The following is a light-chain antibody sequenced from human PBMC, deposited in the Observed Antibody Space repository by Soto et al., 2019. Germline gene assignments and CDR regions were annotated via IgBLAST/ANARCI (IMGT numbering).Light chain of an antibody. CDR2: DVS. CDR3: SSYTSSGTLFRV. CDR1: SSDVGGYNY. Sequence: QSALTQPASVSGSPGQSITISCTGTSSDVGGYNYVSWYQQHPGKAPKLMIYDVSNRPSGVSNRFSGSKSGNTASLTISGLQAEDEADYYCSSYTSSGTLFRVFGTGTKVTVL. J-gene: IGLJ1*01. V-gene: IGLV2-14*01.